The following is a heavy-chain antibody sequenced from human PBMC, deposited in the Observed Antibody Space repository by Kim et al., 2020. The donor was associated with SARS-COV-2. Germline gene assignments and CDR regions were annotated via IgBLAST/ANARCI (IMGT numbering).Heavy chain of an antibody. Sequence: FQGRVTITRDTSASTAYMELSSLRSEDTAVYYCAREDSGWYQESYDYWGQGTLVTVSS. V-gene: IGHV1-3*01. D-gene: IGHD6-19*01. CDR3: AREDSGWYQESYDY. J-gene: IGHJ4*02.